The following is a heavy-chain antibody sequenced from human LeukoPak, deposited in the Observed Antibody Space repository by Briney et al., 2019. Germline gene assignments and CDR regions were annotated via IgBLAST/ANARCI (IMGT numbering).Heavy chain of an antibody. V-gene: IGHV3-7*01. J-gene: IGHJ4*02. CDR2: INEDGGEE. CDR3: ARSQGWDYDY. D-gene: IGHD1-26*01. CDR1: GFIFSAYW. Sequence: PGGSLRLSCVGSGFIFSAYWMAWVRQAPGKGPEWVANINEDGGEERYVDSVKGRFTISRDNAKNSLYLQMNSLRAEDTAVYYCARSQGWDYDYWGQGTLVTVSS.